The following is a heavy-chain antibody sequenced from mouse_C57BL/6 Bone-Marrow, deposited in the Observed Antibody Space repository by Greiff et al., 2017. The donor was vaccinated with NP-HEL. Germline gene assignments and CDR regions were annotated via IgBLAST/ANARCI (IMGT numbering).Heavy chain of an antibody. CDR1: GFTFSDYG. Sequence: DVMLVESGGGLVKPGGSLKLSCAASGFTFSDYGMHWVRQAPEKGLEWVAYISSGSSTIYYADTVKGRFTISRDNAKNTLFLQMTSLRSEDTAMYYCATFHIDLWGKGTTLTVSS. V-gene: IGHV5-17*01. J-gene: IGHJ2*01. CDR2: ISSGSSTI. CDR3: ATFHIDL. D-gene: IGHD1-2*01.